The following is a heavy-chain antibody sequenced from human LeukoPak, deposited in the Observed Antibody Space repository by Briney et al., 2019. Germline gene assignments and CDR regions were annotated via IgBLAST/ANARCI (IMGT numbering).Heavy chain of an antibody. V-gene: IGHV3-23*01. CDR3: AKDKGWGYSAYDCYGMDV. CDR1: GFTFSSYA. D-gene: IGHD1-26*01. J-gene: IGHJ6*02. Sequence: GGSLRLSCAVSGFTFSSYAMSWVRQAPGKGLEWVSAISGSGGSTYYADSVKGRFTISRDNSKNTLYLQMNSLRAEDTAVYYCAKDKGWGYSAYDCYGMDVWGQGTTVTVSS. CDR2: ISGSGGST.